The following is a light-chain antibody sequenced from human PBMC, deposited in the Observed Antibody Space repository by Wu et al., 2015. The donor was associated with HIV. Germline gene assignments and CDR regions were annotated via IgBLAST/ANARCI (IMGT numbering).Light chain of an antibody. V-gene: IGKV1-39*01. Sequence: IQMTQSPSTLSASVGDRVTITCRASQSISRSLAWYQQKPGKAPNLLIYAASSLQSGVPSRFSGSGSGTDFTLTITSLQLEDFATYYCQQSYNIPAYSFGQGTKVEIK. CDR3: QQSYNIPAYS. CDR1: QSISRS. J-gene: IGKJ2*03. CDR2: AAS.